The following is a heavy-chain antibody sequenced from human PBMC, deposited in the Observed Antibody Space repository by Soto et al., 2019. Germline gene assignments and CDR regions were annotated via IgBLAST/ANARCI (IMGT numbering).Heavy chain of an antibody. D-gene: IGHD6-19*01. CDR2: IDSNGGT. CDR1: DDSSSNYK. J-gene: IGHJ4*02. Sequence: PSETLSLTCTVSDDSSSNYKWSWIRQPPGRRLEWIGYIDSNGGTSYNPSLQSRVTISIDTSTKQFFLKLDSVTAADSAVYYCATTIYSGGWSRDNWGQGTLVTVSS. V-gene: IGHV4-59*08. CDR3: ATTIYSGGWSRDN.